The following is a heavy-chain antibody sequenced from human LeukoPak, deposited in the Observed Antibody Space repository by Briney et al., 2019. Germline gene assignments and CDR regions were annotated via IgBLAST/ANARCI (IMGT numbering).Heavy chain of an antibody. CDR2: IRYDGSNK. J-gene: IGHJ4*02. CDR3: AKIPVLKGPAAKGYSSSWYLDY. V-gene: IGHV3-30*02. D-gene: IGHD6-13*01. Sequence: PGGSLRLSCAASGFTFSSYGMHWVRQAPGKGLEWVAFIRYDGSNKYYADSVKGRFTISRDNSKNTLYLQMNSLRAEDTAVYYCAKIPVLKGPAAKGYSSSWYLDYWGQGTLVTVSS. CDR1: GFTFSSYG.